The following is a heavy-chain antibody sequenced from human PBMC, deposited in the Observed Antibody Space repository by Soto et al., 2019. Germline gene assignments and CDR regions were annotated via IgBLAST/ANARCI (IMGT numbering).Heavy chain of an antibody. CDR3: ARSLSGGAYCSGGSCYWFDP. D-gene: IGHD2-15*01. CDR2: IIPIFGTA. CDR1: GGTFSSYA. J-gene: IGHJ5*02. V-gene: IGHV1-69*13. Sequence: SVKVSCKASGGTFSSYAISWVRQAPGQGLEWMGGIIPIFGTANYAQKFQGRVTITADESTSTAYMELSSLRSEDTAVYYCARSLSGGAYCSGGSCYWFDPWGQGTLVTVS.